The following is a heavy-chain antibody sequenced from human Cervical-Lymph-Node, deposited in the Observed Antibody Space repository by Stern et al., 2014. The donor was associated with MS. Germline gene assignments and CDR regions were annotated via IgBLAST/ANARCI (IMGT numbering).Heavy chain of an antibody. J-gene: IGHJ2*01. CDR2: ISAHNGNT. V-gene: IGHV1-18*01. Sequence: QVQLGQSGAEMKKPGASVKVSCRASNYTFNSYGISWVRQAPGQGLEWVGWISAHNGNTNFPQKFQARVALTTDTSTNTAYMELRSLTSDDTAVYYCARGGGVTPFWSFDLWGRGTLVTVSS. CDR1: NYTFNSYG. D-gene: IGHD3-16*01. CDR3: ARGGGVTPFWSFDL.